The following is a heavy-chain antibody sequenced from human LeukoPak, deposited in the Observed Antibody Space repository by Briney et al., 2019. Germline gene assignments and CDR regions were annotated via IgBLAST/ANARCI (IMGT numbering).Heavy chain of an antibody. V-gene: IGHV4-38-2*02. D-gene: IGHD3-10*01. CDR3: ARSYYYGSGSYSWFDP. Sequence: SETLSLTCTVSGGSISSYYWGWIRQPPGKGLEWIGSIYHSGSTYYNPSLKSRVTISVDTSKNQFSLKLSSVTAADTAVYYCARSYYYGSGSYSWFDPWGQGTLVTVSS. J-gene: IGHJ5*02. CDR1: GGSISSYY. CDR2: IYHSGST.